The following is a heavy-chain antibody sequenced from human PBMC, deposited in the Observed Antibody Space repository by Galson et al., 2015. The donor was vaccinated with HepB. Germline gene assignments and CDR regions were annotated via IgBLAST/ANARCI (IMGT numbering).Heavy chain of an antibody. Sequence: SVKVSCKASGGTFGTYVITWVRQAPGQGLEWMGGIIPIFDTTNYAQKFLGRLTITADESMSKAYMELSSLRPEDTAVYYCATGRHMDVWGKGTTVTVSS. CDR1: GGTFGTYV. V-gene: IGHV1-69*13. J-gene: IGHJ6*03. CDR2: IIPIFDTT. CDR3: ATGRHMDV.